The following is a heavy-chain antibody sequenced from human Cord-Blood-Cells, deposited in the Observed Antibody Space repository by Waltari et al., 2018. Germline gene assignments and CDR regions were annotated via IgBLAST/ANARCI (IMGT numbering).Heavy chain of an antibody. CDR2: IGSSSSTI. D-gene: IGHD2-15*01. V-gene: IGHV3-48*02. Sequence: VQLVEFGGGLVQPGGSLRLSCAAPGFTSSSSRLNWVRQAPGKGLEWVSYIGSSSSTIYYADSVKGRFTISRDNAKNSLYVQMNSLRDEDTAVYYCARGGNSFDYWGQGTLVTVSS. CDR1: GFTSSSSR. J-gene: IGHJ4*02. CDR3: ARGGNSFDY.